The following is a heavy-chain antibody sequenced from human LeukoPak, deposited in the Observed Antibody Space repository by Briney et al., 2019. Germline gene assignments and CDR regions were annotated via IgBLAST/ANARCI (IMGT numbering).Heavy chain of an antibody. Sequence: GGSLRLSCAASGFTFDDYGMSWVRQAPGKGLEWVSGINWNGDSSGYADSVKGRFTISRDNAKNSLDLQMDSLRAEDTALYYCARGNYYDSSVAFDIWGQGRMVTVSS. V-gene: IGHV3-20*04. CDR3: ARGNYYDSSVAFDI. CDR1: GFTFDDYG. J-gene: IGHJ3*02. CDR2: INWNGDSS. D-gene: IGHD3-22*01.